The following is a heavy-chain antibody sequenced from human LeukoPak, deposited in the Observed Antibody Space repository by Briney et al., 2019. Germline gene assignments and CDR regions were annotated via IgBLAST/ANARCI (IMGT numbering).Heavy chain of an antibody. CDR2: INHSGST. CDR1: GGSFSGYY. CDR3: ARGRLRFLEWLPYYFDY. J-gene: IGHJ4*02. D-gene: IGHD3-3*01. V-gene: IGHV4-34*01. Sequence: SETLSPTCAIYGGSFSGYYWSWIRQPPGKGLEWIGEINHSGSTNYNPSLKSRVTISVDTSKDQFSLKLSSVTAADTAVYYCARGRLRFLEWLPYYFDYWGQGTLVTVSS.